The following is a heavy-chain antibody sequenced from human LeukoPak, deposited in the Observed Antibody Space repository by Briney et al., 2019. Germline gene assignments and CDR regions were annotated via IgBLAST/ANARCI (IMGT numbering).Heavy chain of an antibody. Sequence: ASVKVSCKASGYSFTSYTLNWVRQAPGQGLEWMGWISTKTGSPTYAQAFTGRFVFSLDTSASTAYLQISSLKAEDTAVYYCVLGSGSPDAFDIWGQGTMVTVSS. CDR1: GYSFTSYT. D-gene: IGHD3-22*01. V-gene: IGHV7-4-1*02. CDR3: VLGSGSPDAFDI. CDR2: ISTKTGSP. J-gene: IGHJ3*02.